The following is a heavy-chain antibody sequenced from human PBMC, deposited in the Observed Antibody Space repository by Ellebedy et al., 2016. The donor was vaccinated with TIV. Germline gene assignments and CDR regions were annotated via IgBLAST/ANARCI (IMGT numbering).Heavy chain of an antibody. V-gene: IGHV5-10-1*01. Sequence: KVSXXGSGYSFTSYWISWVRQMPGKGLEWMGRIDPSDSYTNYSPSFQGHVTISADKSISTAYLQWSSLKASDTAMYYCARHLTTVTSDPGGFWGQGTLVTVSS. J-gene: IGHJ4*02. CDR1: GYSFTSYW. CDR3: ARHLTTVTSDPGGF. D-gene: IGHD4-17*01. CDR2: IDPSDSYT.